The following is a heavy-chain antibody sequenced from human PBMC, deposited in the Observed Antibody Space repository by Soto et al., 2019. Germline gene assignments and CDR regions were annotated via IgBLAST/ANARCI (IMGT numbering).Heavy chain of an antibody. CDR3: AKRGGFVGATTSYLDT. CDR2: ISYDGKDK. J-gene: IGHJ4*02. D-gene: IGHD1-26*01. V-gene: IGHV3-30*18. CDR1: GFTFSSYA. Sequence: QVQLVESGGGVVQPGRSLRLSCAASGFTFSSYAMHWVRQAPGKGPEWVAVISYDGKDKYYADSVKGRFTLSRDDSKNTLYRHMNRLRLEGTAVYDCAKRGGFVGATTSYLDTWGQGSLVTVSS.